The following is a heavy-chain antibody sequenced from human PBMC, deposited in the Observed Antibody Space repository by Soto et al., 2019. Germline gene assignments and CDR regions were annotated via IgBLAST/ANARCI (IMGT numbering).Heavy chain of an antibody. CDR2: IYYSGST. CDR1: GGSVSSGSYY. CDR3: ARLYSSGWYDFDY. J-gene: IGHJ4*02. Sequence: SETLFLTCTVSGGSVSSGSYYWSWIRQPPGKGLEWIGYIYYSGSTNYNPSLKSRVTISVDTSKNQFSLKLSSVTAADTAVYYCARLYSSGWYDFDYWGQGTLVTVSS. D-gene: IGHD6-19*01. V-gene: IGHV4-61*01.